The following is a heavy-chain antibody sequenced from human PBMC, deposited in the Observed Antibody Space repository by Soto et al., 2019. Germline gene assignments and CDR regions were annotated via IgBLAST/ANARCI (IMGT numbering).Heavy chain of an antibody. J-gene: IGHJ5*02. Sequence: SGPTLVNPPQTLTLTCTFSGFSLRTNEMGVSWIRQPPGKALEWLALFFWDDDKHTNPSLSARLTITKDTSKNQVVLTRTNMEPVDTATYYCTRRSVSETNYFDPWGQGILVTVSS. CDR2: FFWDDDK. V-gene: IGHV2-5*02. CDR3: TRRSVSETNYFDP. CDR1: GFSLRTNEMG.